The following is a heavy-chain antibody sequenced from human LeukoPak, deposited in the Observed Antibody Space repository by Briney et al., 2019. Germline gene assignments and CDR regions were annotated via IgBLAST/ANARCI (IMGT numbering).Heavy chain of an antibody. CDR2: ISYDGSNK. V-gene: IGHV3-30*18. D-gene: IGHD3-22*01. CDR3: AKDWRYYDSSGAVDY. Sequence: GGSLRLSCAASGFTFSSYGMHWVRQAPGKGLEWVAVISYDGSNKYYADSVKGRFTISRDNSKNTLYLQMNSLRAEDTAVYYCAKDWRYYDSSGAVDYWGQGTLVTVSS. CDR1: GFTFSSYG. J-gene: IGHJ4*02.